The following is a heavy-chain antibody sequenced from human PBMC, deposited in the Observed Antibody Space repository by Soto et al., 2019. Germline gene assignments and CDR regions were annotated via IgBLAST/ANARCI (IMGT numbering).Heavy chain of an antibody. D-gene: IGHD2-2*01. J-gene: IGHJ4*02. CDR1: GGSISHFY. V-gene: IGHV4-59*01. Sequence: PSETLSLTCTVSGGSISHFYWSWIRQSPGKGLEWLGYIYDSGSTSYNPSLRSRVTMSMDTSKTQFSLNLSSVTAADTAVYYCARVPDYWGQGILLTVSS. CDR2: IYDSGST. CDR3: ARVPDY.